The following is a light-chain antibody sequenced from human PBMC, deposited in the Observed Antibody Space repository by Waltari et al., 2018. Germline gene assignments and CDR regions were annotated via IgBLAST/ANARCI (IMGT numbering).Light chain of an antibody. CDR3: QSYGSGVI. J-gene: IGLJ2*01. V-gene: IGLV6-57*03. CDR2: EDN. Sequence: NFILTQPHSVSESPGKQVTISCTRSSGSIASNYVHCYQQRPGSAPTTVIYEDNQRPSGVPDRFSGSIDSSSNSASLTISGLRTEDEADYYCQSYGSGVIFGGGTKLTVL. CDR1: SGSIASNY.